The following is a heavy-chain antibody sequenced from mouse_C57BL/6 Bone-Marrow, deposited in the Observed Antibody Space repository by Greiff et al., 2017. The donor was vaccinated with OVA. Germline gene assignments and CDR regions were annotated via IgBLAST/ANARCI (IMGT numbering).Heavy chain of an antibody. V-gene: IGHV5-4*01. CDR3: ARYTEGFAY. CDR2: ISDGGSYT. D-gene: IGHD1-1*01. CDR1: GFTFSSYA. Sequence: DVHLVESGGGLVKPGGSLKLSCAASGFTFSSYAMSWVRQTPEKRLEWVATISDGGSYTYYPDNVKGRFTISRDNAKNNLYLQMSHLKSEDTAMYYCARYTEGFAYWGQGTLVTVSA. J-gene: IGHJ3*01.